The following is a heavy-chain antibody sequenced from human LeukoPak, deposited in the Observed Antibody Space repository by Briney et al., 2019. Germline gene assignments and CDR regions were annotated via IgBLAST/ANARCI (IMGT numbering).Heavy chain of an antibody. D-gene: IGHD1-20*01. CDR1: GYIFTYYY. V-gene: IGHV1-2*02. Sequence: ASVKVSCKASGYIFTYYYIHWVRQAPGQGPEWMGWINPNSGDTNSAQRFQGRVTMTRDTSISTAYMELSRLRSDDTAVYYCARDNYNWMFDFWGQGTLVTVSS. CDR2: INPNSGDT. J-gene: IGHJ4*02. CDR3: ARDNYNWMFDF.